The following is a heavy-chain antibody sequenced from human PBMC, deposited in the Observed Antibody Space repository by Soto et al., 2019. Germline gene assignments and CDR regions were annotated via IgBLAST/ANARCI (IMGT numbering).Heavy chain of an antibody. CDR2: ISGSSGYT. CDR1: GFSFSDSY. CDR3: ARDRGGYGSPDV. D-gene: IGHD1-1*01. J-gene: IGHJ6*02. Sequence: EGSLRLSWAASGFSFSDSYMSWVRQTPGKGLEWVAYISGSSGYTGYADSVKGRFTISRDNAKNSLYLQMNSLRVEHTAGYDGARDRGGYGSPDVWRQGTTVAISS. V-gene: IGHV3-11*06.